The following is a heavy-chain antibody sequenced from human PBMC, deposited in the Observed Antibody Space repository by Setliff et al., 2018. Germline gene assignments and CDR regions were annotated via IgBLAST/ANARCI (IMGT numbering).Heavy chain of an antibody. CDR2: INPSSGRT. V-gene: IGHV1-46*01. CDR1: GYTFTSHY. J-gene: IGHJ3*02. D-gene: IGHD3-22*01. Sequence: ASVKVSCKASGYTFTSHYMHWVRQAPGLGLEWMGTINPSSGRTSYAQKFQGRVTMTSDTSTSTVYMDMSSLRSEDTAVYYCARDVFPYHYEGAFDIWGQGTMVTV. CDR3: ARDVFPYHYEGAFDI.